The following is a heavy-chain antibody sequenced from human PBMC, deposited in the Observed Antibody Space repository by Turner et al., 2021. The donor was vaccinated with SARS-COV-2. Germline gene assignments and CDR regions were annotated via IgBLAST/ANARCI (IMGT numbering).Heavy chain of an antibody. CDR1: GFTFSNYG. Sequence: QVQLVESGGGVVQPGRSLRLSCAASGFTFSNYGVHWVRQAPGKGLDWVAVISYDGSNKYYADSVKGRFTISRDNSKNTLYLQMNSLRAEDTAVYYCAKSGGMYCSGGNCYSSYFDYWGQGTLVTVSS. CDR2: ISYDGSNK. CDR3: AKSGGMYCSGGNCYSSYFDY. D-gene: IGHD2-15*01. V-gene: IGHV3-30*18. J-gene: IGHJ4*02.